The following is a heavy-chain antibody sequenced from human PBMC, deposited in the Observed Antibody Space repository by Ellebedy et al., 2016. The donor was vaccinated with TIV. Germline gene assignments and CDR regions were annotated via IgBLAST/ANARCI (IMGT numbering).Heavy chain of an antibody. D-gene: IGHD3-16*01. J-gene: IGHJ6*02. Sequence: GESLKIPXAAPGFTFSSYSMNWVRQAPGKGLEWVSSISSSSSYIYYADSVKGRFTISRDNAKNSLYLQMNSLRAEDTAVYYCARDLGPWRDYYYYGMDVWGQGTTVTVSS. CDR3: ARDLGPWRDYYYYGMDV. V-gene: IGHV3-21*01. CDR1: GFTFSSYS. CDR2: ISSSSSYI.